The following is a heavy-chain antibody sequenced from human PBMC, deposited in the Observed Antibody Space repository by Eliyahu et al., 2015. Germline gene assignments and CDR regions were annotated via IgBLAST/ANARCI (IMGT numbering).Heavy chain of an antibody. J-gene: IGHJ4*02. CDR2: IYSGGST. Sequence: EVQLVESGGGLXQPGGSLRLSXAASGVTVGNXYMXXVRQAPGKGXEWVSSIYSGGSTYHADSVKGRFTISRDSSKNMVYLQMNSLRAEDTAVYYCARDREGWGQGTLVTVSS. CDR1: GVTVGNXY. D-gene: IGHD3-10*01. V-gene: IGHV3-53*01. CDR3: ARDREG.